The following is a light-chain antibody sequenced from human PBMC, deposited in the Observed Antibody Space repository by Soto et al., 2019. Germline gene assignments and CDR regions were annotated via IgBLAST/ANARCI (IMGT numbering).Light chain of an antibody. Sequence: IVLTPSPGTLALSPGESAVLSDRASQSVSSSYLAWYQQKPGQPPSLLIYDASNRATDIPARFSGSGSGTDFILTISSLEPEDFAVYYRQQRIKWPPTFGPGTKVDIK. V-gene: IGKV3D-20*02. CDR2: DAS. J-gene: IGKJ3*01. CDR1: QSVSSSY. CDR3: QQRIKWPPT.